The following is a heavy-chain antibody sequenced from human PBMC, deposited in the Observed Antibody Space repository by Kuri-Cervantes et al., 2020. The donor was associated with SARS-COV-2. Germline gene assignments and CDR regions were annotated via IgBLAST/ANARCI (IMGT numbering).Heavy chain of an antibody. CDR1: GYTFTSYY. D-gene: IGHD1-7*01. Sequence: ASVKVSCKASGYTFTSYYMHWVRQAPGQGLGWMGIINPSGGSTSYAQKFQGRVTMTRDTSTSTVYMELRSLRSDDTAVYYCARDNNWNYFVPVGAFDIWGQGTMVTVSS. CDR2: INPSGGST. V-gene: IGHV1-46*01. CDR3: ARDNNWNYFVPVGAFDI. J-gene: IGHJ3*02.